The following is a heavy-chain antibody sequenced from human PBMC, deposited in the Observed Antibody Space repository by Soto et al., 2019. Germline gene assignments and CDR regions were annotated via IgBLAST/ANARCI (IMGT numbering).Heavy chain of an antibody. D-gene: IGHD1-1*01. Sequence: SETLSLTCTVSGGSISSSSYYWGWIRQPPGKGLEWIGSIYYSGSTYYNPSLKSRVTISVDTSKNRFSLKLSSVTAADTAVYYCASQFRYNWNPNWFDPWGQGTLVTVSS. J-gene: IGHJ5*02. CDR1: GGSISSSSYY. CDR3: ASQFRYNWNPNWFDP. V-gene: IGHV4-39*01. CDR2: IYYSGST.